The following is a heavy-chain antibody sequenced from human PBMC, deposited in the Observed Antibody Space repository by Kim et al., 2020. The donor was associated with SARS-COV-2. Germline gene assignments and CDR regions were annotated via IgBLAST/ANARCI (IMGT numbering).Heavy chain of an antibody. V-gene: IGHV3-30*18. CDR2: ISYDGSNK. J-gene: IGHJ6*02. CDR3: AKLPLHQTYYYYGMDV. CDR1: GFTFSSYG. Sequence: GGSLRLSCAASGFTFSSYGMHWVRQAPGKGLEWVAVISYDGSNKYYADSVKGRFTISRDNSKNTLYLQMNSLRAEDTAVYYCAKLPLHQTYYYYGMDVWGQGTTVTVSS.